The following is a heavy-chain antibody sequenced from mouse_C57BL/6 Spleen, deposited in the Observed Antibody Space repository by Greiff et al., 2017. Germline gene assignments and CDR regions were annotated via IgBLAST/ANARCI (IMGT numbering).Heavy chain of an antibody. J-gene: IGHJ2*01. Sequence: QVQLQQPGAELVKPGASVKVSCKASGYTFTSYWMHWVKQRPGQGLEWIGGIHPSDSDTNYNQKFKGKATLTVDKSSSTAYMQLSSLTSEDSAVYYWAQSLITTVVATNYFDYWGQGTTLTVSS. V-gene: IGHV1-74*01. CDR3: AQSLITTVVATNYFDY. CDR1: GYTFTSYW. D-gene: IGHD1-1*01. CDR2: IHPSDSDT.